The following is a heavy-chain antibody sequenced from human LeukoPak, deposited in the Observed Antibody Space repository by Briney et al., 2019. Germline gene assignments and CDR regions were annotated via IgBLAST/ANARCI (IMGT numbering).Heavy chain of an antibody. CDR1: GFTFSSHW. CDR3: ARDADGPGSLIDY. V-gene: IGHV3-74*03. Sequence: HTGGSLRLSCAASGFTFSSHWMHWVRQAPGKGLVWVSRINGDGSNTTYADSVKGRFTISRDNGKNTLYLQMNSLRAEDTAVYYCARDADGPGSLIDYWGQGTLVTVSS. D-gene: IGHD2-8*01. J-gene: IGHJ4*02. CDR2: INGDGSNT.